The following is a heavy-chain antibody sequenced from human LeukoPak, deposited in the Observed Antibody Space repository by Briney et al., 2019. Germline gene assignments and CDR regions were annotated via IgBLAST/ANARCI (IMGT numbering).Heavy chain of an antibody. D-gene: IGHD2-2*02. CDR1: GGSFSGYY. V-gene: IGHV4-34*01. J-gene: IGHJ4*02. CDR2: INHSGST. CDR3: ARRPVVVVPAAIAGRITMVRGNFDY. Sequence: PSETLSLTCAVYGGSFSGYYWSWIRQPPGKGLEWIGEINHSGSTNYNPSLKSRVTISVDTSKNQFSLKLSSVTAADTAVYYCARRPVVVVPAAIAGRITMVRGNFDYWGQGTLVTVSS.